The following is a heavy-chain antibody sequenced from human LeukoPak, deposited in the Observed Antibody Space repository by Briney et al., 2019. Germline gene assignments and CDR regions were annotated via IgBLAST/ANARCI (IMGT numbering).Heavy chain of an antibody. J-gene: IGHJ3*02. CDR1: GGSISSYF. D-gene: IGHD1-26*01. CDR2: VYYRGST. CDR3: ARASQRETYFNAFDI. V-gene: IGHV4-59*01. Sequence: SETLSLTCTVSGGSISSYFWNWIRQSPGKGLEWVGYVYYRGSTNYNPSLKSRVTISVDTSKNQFSLELSSVTAADTAVYYCARASQRETYFNAFDIWGQGTMVTVSS.